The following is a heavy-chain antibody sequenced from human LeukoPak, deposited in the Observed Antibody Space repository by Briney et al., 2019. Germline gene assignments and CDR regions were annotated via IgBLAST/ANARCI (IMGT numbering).Heavy chain of an antibody. V-gene: IGHV3-48*01. D-gene: IGHD3-22*01. J-gene: IGHJ6*03. Sequence: ETLSLTCAVYGGSFSGYYWSWVRQAPGKGLEWVSYISSGSSIIYYADSVKGRFTISRDNAKNSLYLQMNSLRAEDTAVYYCARVSGYYDSSGYFRPYYYYYMDVWGRGTTVTVSS. CDR3: ARVSGYYDSSGYFRPYYYYYMDV. CDR2: ISSGSSII. CDR1: GGSFSGYY.